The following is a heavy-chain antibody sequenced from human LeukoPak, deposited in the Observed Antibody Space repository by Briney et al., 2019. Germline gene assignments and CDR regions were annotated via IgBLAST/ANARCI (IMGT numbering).Heavy chain of an antibody. V-gene: IGHV1-3*01. CDR3: ARAHSWSSGYYCDY. D-gene: IGHD3-22*01. J-gene: IGHJ4*02. CDR1: GYTFTSYS. CDR2: INAGNGNT. Sequence: ASVKVSCKASGYTFTSYSMHWVRQAPGQRLEWMGWINAGNGNTKYSQKFQGRVTMTTDTSTSTAYMELRSLRSDDTAVYYCARAHSWSSGYYCDYWGQGTLVTVSS.